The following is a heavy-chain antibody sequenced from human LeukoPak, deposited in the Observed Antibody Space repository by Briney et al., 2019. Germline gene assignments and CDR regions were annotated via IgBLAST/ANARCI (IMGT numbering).Heavy chain of an antibody. V-gene: IGHV3-53*01. CDR2: IYSGGST. D-gene: IGHD1-7*01. CDR1: GFTVSSNY. Sequence: PGGSLRLSCAASGFTVSSNYMSWVRQAPGKGLEWVSVIYSGGSTYYADSVKGRFTISRDNSKNTLYLQMNSLRAEDTAVYYCAKDDRYNWNYRGFMGAFDIWGQGTMVTVSS. CDR3: AKDDRYNWNYRGFMGAFDI. J-gene: IGHJ3*02.